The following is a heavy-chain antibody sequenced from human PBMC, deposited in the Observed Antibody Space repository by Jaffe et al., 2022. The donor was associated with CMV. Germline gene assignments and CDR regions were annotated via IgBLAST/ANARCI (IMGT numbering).Heavy chain of an antibody. Sequence: EVQLLESGGGLVQPGGSLRLSCAASGFTFSSYAMSWVRQAPGKGLEWVSAISGSGGSTYYADSVKGRFTISRDNSKNTLYLQMNSLRAEDTAVYYCAKGGRGDYYDSSGYYSNYFDYWGQGTLVTVSS. CDR2: ISGSGGST. CDR3: AKGGRGDYYDSSGYYSNYFDY. V-gene: IGHV3-23*01. D-gene: IGHD3-22*01. CDR1: GFTFSSYA. J-gene: IGHJ4*02.